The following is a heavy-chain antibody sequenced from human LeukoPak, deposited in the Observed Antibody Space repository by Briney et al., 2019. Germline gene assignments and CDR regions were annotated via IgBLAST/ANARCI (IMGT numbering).Heavy chain of an antibody. CDR2: IYQSGST. CDR3: ARVYSNYYMDV. CDR1: GYSISSGYY. D-gene: IGHD6-13*01. Sequence: PSETLSLTCTVSGYSISSGYYWGWIRQPPGKGLEWIGSIYQSGSTYYNPSLKSRVTISVDTSKNQFSLKLNSVTAADTAVYFCARVYSNYYMDVWGKGTTVTVSS. J-gene: IGHJ6*03. V-gene: IGHV4-38-2*02.